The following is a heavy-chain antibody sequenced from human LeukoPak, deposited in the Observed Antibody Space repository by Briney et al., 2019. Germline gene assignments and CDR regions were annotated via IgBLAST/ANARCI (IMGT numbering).Heavy chain of an antibody. CDR2: IRYDGSNK. D-gene: IGHD6-6*01. CDR1: GFTFSSYA. CDR3: ARGDSSSSYFDY. V-gene: IGHV3-30*02. Sequence: GGSLRLSCAASGFTFSSYAMHWVRQAPGKGLEWVAFIRYDGSNKYYADSVKGRFTISRDNSKNTLYLQMNSLRAEDTAVYYCARGDSSSSYFDYWGQGTLVTVSS. J-gene: IGHJ4*02.